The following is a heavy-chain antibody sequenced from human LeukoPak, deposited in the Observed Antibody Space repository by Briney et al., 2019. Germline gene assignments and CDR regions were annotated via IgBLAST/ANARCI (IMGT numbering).Heavy chain of an antibody. J-gene: IGHJ4*02. CDR2: IYHSGST. CDR1: GGSISSGGYS. V-gene: IGHV4-30-2*01. Sequence: PSETLSLTCAVSGGSISSGGYSWSWIRQPPGKGLEWIGYIYHSGSTYYNPSLKSRVTISVDRSKNQFSLKLSSVTAADTAAYYCARAGWLRVFDYWGQGTLVTVSS. CDR3: ARAGWLRVFDY. D-gene: IGHD5-24*01.